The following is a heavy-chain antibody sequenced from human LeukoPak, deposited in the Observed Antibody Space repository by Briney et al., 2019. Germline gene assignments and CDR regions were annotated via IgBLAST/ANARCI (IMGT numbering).Heavy chain of an antibody. CDR3: ARTRAAGTPKGGYFDY. V-gene: IGHV1-69*13. CDR2: IIPIFGTA. Sequence: SVKVSCKASGGTFSSYATSWVRQAPGQGLEWMGGIIPIFGTANYAQKFQGGVTITADESTSTAYMELSSLRSEDTAVYYCARTRAAGTPKGGYFDYWGQGTLVTVSS. D-gene: IGHD6-13*01. CDR1: GGTFSSYA. J-gene: IGHJ4*02.